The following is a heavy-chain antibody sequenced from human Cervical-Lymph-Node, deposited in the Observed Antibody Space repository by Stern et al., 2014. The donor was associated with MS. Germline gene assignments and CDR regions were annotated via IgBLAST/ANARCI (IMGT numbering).Heavy chain of an antibody. Sequence: EDQLVESGGGLVQPGGSLRLSCAASGFTFSSYAMSWVRQAPGKGLEWVSAISGSGGSTYYADSVKGRFTISRDNSKNTPYLQMNSLRAEDTAVYYCASQRAYCSSTSCYVPFDYWGQGTLVTVSS. V-gene: IGHV3-23*04. CDR3: ASQRAYCSSTSCYVPFDY. D-gene: IGHD2-2*01. CDR2: ISGSGGST. J-gene: IGHJ4*02. CDR1: GFTFSSYA.